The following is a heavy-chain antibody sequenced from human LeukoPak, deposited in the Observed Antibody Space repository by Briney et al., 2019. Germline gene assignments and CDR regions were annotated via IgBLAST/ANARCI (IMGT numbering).Heavy chain of an antibody. CDR1: GGTFSSYA. D-gene: IGHD5-24*01. CDR3: VGWDRDGYNHGYFDY. Sequence: SVKVSCKASGGTFSSYAVSWVRQAPGQGLEWMGRIIPIFGTANYAQKFQGRVTITADKSTSTAYMELSSLRSEDTAVYYCVGWDRDGYNHGYFDYWGQGTLVTVSS. CDR2: IIPIFGTA. J-gene: IGHJ4*02. V-gene: IGHV1-69*06.